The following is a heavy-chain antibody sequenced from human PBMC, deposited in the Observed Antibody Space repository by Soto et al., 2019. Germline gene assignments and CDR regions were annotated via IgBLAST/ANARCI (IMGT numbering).Heavy chain of an antibody. V-gene: IGHV6-1*01. CDR1: GDSVSSNTAA. D-gene: IGHD3-3*01. CDR2: TYYRSKWYT. CDR3: VMGSKEDNNRFLDY. Sequence: QTLSLTCVISGDSVSSNTAAWNWIRQSPSRGLEWLGRTYYRSKWYTDSSGSVKSRITINSDTSKNQISLQMTSVTPEDTAVYYCVMGSKEDNNRFLDYWGQGVLVTVYS. J-gene: IGHJ4*02.